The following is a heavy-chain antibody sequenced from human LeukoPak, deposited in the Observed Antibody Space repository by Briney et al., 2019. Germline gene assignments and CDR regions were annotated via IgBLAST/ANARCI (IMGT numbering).Heavy chain of an antibody. V-gene: IGHV3-23*01. D-gene: IGHD3-22*01. CDR1: GFTFISYD. CDR2: IRTSGDST. CDR3: AKVFFDSRGYSEHFNF. J-gene: IGHJ4*02. Sequence: GGSLRLSCAASGFTFISYDMSWVRQAPGKGLEWVSAIRTSGDSTYYADSVKGRFTISIDNSKNTLYLQLNSLRAEDTAVYYCAKVFFDSRGYSEHFNFWGQGTLVTVSS.